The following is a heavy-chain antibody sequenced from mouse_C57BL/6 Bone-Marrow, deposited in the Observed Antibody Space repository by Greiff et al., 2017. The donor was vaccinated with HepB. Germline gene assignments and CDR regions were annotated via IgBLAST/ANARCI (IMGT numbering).Heavy chain of an antibody. CDR2: IRNKANGYAT. D-gene: IGHD1-1*01. Sequence: EVNLVESGGGLVQPGASLRLSCAASGFTFNDYHMSWVRQPPGKAPEWLALIRNKANGYATEYTASVKGRFTISRDNSQNILYLQMNTLRAEDSATYYCVKAVSSGSSYTWFAYWGQGTLVTVSA. CDR1: GFTFNDYH. J-gene: IGHJ3*01. V-gene: IGHV7-4*01. CDR3: VKAVSSGSSYTWFAY.